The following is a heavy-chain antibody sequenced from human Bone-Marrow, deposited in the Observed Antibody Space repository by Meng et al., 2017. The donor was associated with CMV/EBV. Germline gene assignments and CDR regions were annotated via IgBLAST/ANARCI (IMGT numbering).Heavy chain of an antibody. CDR3: AHSGPWRYSYV. D-gene: IGHD5-18*01. J-gene: IGHJ4*02. CDR1: WIYLSISWVG. CDR2: IYWNDDQ. V-gene: IGHV2-5*01. Sequence: KCAGTKPGTPTQTLRLACAFSWIYLSISWVGEGWRRRPQGKALESAAHIYWNDDQSYSPTLKSRLTITKDTAKNQVVLTMTNMDPVDTATYYCAHSGPWRYSYVWGQGTLVTVSS.